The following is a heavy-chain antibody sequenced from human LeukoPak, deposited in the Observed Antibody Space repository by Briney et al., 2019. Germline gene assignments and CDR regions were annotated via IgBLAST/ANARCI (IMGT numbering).Heavy chain of an antibody. CDR1: GDSVSSNSAA. CDR3: TRTKDGYFQN. CDR2: TYYRSKWYN. J-gene: IGHJ1*01. Sequence: QTLSLTCAISGDSVSSNSAAWDWIRQPPSRGLEWLGRTYYRSKWYNDYAVSVKSRITINPDTSKNQFSLQLNSVTPEDTAVYYCTRTKDGYFQNWGQGTLVSVSS. V-gene: IGHV6-1*01.